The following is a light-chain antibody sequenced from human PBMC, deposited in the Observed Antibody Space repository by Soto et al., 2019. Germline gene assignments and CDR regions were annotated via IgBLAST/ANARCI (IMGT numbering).Light chain of an antibody. V-gene: IGKV4-1*01. CDR3: QQYYSTVRT. J-gene: IGKJ4*01. CDR2: WAS. Sequence: DIVMTQSPDSLAVSLGERATINCKSSQSVLYSSNNKNYLTWYQQKPGQPPKLLIYWASTRESGVPDRFSGSGSGTDFNLTISSLQAEDVAVYYCQQYYSTVRTFGGGTKVEIK. CDR1: QSVLYSSNNKNY.